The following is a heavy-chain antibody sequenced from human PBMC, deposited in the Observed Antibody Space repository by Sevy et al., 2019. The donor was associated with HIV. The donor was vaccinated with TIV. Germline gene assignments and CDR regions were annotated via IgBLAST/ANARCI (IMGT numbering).Heavy chain of an antibody. Sequence: ASVKVSCKASGYTLTDYYLHWLRQAPGQGLEWMGWINPNTGATNYAQKFKGRVTMTRDTSMSTAFMDLTRMGSDDTAVYYCAKLLIVVDDGFDVWGQGTMVTVSS. CDR3: AKLLIVVDDGFDV. CDR1: GYTLTDYY. V-gene: IGHV1-2*02. D-gene: IGHD3-22*01. J-gene: IGHJ3*01. CDR2: INPNTGAT.